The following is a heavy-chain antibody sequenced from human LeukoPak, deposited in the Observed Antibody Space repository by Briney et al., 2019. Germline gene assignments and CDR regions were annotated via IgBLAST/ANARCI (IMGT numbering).Heavy chain of an antibody. Sequence: ASVKVSCKASGYTFTGYYVHWVRQAPGQGLEWMGWINPNSGGTNYAQKFQGRVTMTRDTSISTAYMELSRLRSDDTAVYYCARGRYSGSYLLDYWGQGTLVTVSS. CDR2: INPNSGGT. CDR1: GYTFTGYY. V-gene: IGHV1-2*02. J-gene: IGHJ4*02. D-gene: IGHD1-26*01. CDR3: ARGRYSGSYLLDY.